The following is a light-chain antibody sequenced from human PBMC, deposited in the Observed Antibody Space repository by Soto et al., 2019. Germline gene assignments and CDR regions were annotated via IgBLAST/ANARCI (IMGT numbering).Light chain of an antibody. Sequence: QSVLTQPASVSGSPGQSITISCTGTSSDVGGYNYVSWYQQHPGKAPKLMIYDVINRPSGVSNRFSGSKSGNSASLTISWLQAEDEADYYCSSYTCSSTYVVFGGGTKLTVL. CDR1: SSDVGGYNY. V-gene: IGLV2-14*03. CDR3: SSYTCSSTYVV. CDR2: DVI. J-gene: IGLJ2*01.